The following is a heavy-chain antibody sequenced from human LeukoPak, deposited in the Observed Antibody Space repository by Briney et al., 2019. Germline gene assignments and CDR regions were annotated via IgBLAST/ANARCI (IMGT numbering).Heavy chain of an antibody. J-gene: IGHJ4*02. Sequence: GGSLRLSCTASGFTFDDYYITWIRQAPGKGLGWVAYISSSGTATYYADSVKGRFTISRDNAKNSLYLQMDSLKAEDTAMYYCARSIACDYWGQGTLVAVSS. CDR2: ISSSGTAT. CDR1: GFTFDDYY. D-gene: IGHD6-13*01. V-gene: IGHV3-11*04. CDR3: ARSIACDY.